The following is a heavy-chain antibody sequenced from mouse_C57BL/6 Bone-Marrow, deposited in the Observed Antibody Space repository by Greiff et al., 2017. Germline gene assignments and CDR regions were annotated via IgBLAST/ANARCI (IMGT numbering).Heavy chain of an antibody. CDR1: GFSLSTFGMG. CDR3: ARMGGNYYAMDY. Sequence: ESGPGILQPSQTLSLTCSFSGFSLSTFGMGVGWIRQPSGKGLEWLAQIWGDDDKYSNTALKSRLTISKDTSQNHVFLKSANVDTADTATYYCARMGGNYYAMDYWGQGTSVTVSS. V-gene: IGHV8-8*01. CDR2: IWGDDDK. J-gene: IGHJ4*01.